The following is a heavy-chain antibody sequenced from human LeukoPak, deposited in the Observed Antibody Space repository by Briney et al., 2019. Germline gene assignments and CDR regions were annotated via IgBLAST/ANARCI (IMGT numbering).Heavy chain of an antibody. Sequence: GGSLRLSCAASGFTFSSYDIHWVRQAPGRGLEWVAFIRYDGSNKYYADSVKGRLTITRGNSKNTVYLQMNSLRAEDTAVYYCARQTGSGLFILPGGQGTLVTVSS. J-gene: IGHJ4*02. D-gene: IGHD3/OR15-3a*01. CDR3: ARQTGSGLFILP. CDR2: IRYDGSNK. CDR1: GFTFSSYD. V-gene: IGHV3-30*02.